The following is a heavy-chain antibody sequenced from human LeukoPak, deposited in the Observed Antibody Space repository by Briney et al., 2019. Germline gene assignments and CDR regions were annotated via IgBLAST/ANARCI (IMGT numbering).Heavy chain of an antibody. V-gene: IGHV4-59*01. Sequence: SETLSLTCTVSGGSISSYYWSWIRQPPGKGLEWIGYIYYSGSTNYNPSLKSRVTISVDTSKNQFSLKLSSVTAADTAVYYCARHYDSSGYYPYYFDYWGQGTLVTVSS. CDR2: IYYSGST. D-gene: IGHD3-22*01. CDR1: GGSISSYY. CDR3: ARHYDSSGYYPYYFDY. J-gene: IGHJ4*02.